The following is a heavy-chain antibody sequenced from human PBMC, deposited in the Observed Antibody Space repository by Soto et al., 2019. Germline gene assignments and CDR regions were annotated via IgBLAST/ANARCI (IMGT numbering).Heavy chain of an antibody. J-gene: IGHJ4*02. CDR3: ARGALFSSSWFVGN. Sequence: GGSLRLSCAASGFTFDDYAMHWVRQAPGKGLEWVSGISWNSGTIGYPDSVKGRFTISRENAKNSLYLQMNSLRAGDTAVYYCARGALFSSSWFVGNWGQGTLVTVSS. CDR2: ISWNSGTI. D-gene: IGHD6-13*01. V-gene: IGHV3-9*01. CDR1: GFTFDDYA.